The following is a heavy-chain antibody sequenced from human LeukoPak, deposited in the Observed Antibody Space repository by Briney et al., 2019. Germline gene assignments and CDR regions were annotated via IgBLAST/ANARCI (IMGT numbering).Heavy chain of an antibody. Sequence: PGESLKISCKGSGYSFTSYWIGWVRQMPGKGLAWMGIIYPGDSDTRYSPSFQGQVTISADKSISTAYLQWSSLKASDTAMYYCARTRVPRGLNDAFDIWGQGTMVTVSS. CDR3: ARTRVPRGLNDAFDI. J-gene: IGHJ3*02. V-gene: IGHV5-51*01. CDR2: IYPGDSDT. CDR1: GYSFTSYW. D-gene: IGHD4/OR15-4a*01.